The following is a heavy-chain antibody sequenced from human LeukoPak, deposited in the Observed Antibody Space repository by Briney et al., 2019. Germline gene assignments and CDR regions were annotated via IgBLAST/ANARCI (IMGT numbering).Heavy chain of an antibody. CDR2: MIPIFGTA. CDR1: GGTLKSYA. CDR3: ASSGADSSGYPIDY. J-gene: IGHJ4*02. Sequence: SVKVSCKASGGTLKSYAINWVRQAPGQGLEWMGGMIPIFGTAIYAEKFQGRVTITTDESTSTAYMELSSLRSEDTAVYYCASSGADSSGYPIDYWGQGTLVTVSS. V-gene: IGHV1-69*05. D-gene: IGHD3-22*01.